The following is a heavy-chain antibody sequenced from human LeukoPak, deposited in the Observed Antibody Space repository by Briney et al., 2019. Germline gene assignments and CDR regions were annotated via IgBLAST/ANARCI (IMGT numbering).Heavy chain of an antibody. CDR2: ISGSGGST. CDR3: AVAPKSVSLSGSYYFDY. J-gene: IGHJ4*02. D-gene: IGHD1-26*01. Sequence: GGSLRLSCAASGLTFSSYAMSGVRQAPGKGLEWVSAISGSGGSTYYADSVKGRFTISRDNSKNTLYLQMNSLRAEDTAVYYCAVAPKSVSLSGSYYFDYWGQGTLVTVSS. CDR1: GLTFSSYA. V-gene: IGHV3-23*01.